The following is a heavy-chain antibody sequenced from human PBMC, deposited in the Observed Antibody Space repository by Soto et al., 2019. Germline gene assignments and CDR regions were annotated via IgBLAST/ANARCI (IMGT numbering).Heavy chain of an antibody. CDR2: VSSGGST. CDR1: GFTFTNYA. J-gene: IGHJ4*02. CDR3: AKRRGAGGHFDY. V-gene: IGHV3-23*01. Sequence: EVQLLESGGGLVQPEGSLRLSCAASGFTFTNYAMGWVRQAPGKGLEWVSVVSSGGSTYYADSVTGPFTVSRDNSKNTLSLQMNSLRAEYTAVYYCAKRRGAGGHFDYWGQGALVTVSS. D-gene: IGHD2-15*01.